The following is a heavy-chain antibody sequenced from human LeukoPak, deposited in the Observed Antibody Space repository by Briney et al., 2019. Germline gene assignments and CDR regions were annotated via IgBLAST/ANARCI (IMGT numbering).Heavy chain of an antibody. V-gene: IGHV4-39*07. CDR2: IYYSGST. J-gene: IGHJ4*02. CDR1: GGSISSSSYY. CDR3: ARGMVASSGWYVLRGQGVFDY. Sequence: SETLSLTCTVSGGSISSSSYYWGWIRQPPGRGLEWIGSIYYSGSTYYNPSLKSRVTISVDTSKNQFSLKLSSVTAADTAVYYCARGMVASSGWYVLRGQGVFDYWGQGTLVTVSS. D-gene: IGHD6-19*01.